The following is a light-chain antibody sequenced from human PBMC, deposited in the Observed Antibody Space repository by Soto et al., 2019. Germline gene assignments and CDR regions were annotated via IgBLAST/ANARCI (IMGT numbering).Light chain of an antibody. V-gene: IGKV3-15*01. CDR3: QQYNNWLIT. Sequence: EIVLTQSPASLSLSPWERATLSCRASQSVSSNLAWYQQKPGQAPRLLIYGASTRATGIPARFSGSGSGTEFTLTISSLQSEDFAVYYCQQYNNWLITFGQGTRLEIK. CDR1: QSVSSN. J-gene: IGKJ5*01. CDR2: GAS.